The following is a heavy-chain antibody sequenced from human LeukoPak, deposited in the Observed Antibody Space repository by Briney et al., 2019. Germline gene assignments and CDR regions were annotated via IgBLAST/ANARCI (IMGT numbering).Heavy chain of an antibody. J-gene: IGHJ6*02. CDR1: GYSFTSYW. CDR3: ARQDDSYYYGMDV. CDR2: IYPGDSDT. Sequence: GESLKTSCKGSGYSFTSYWIGWVRQMPGKGLEWMGIIYPGDSDTRYSPSFQGQVTISADKSISTAYLQWSSLKASDTAMYYCARQDDSYYYGMDVWGQGTTVTVSS. D-gene: IGHD3-3*01. V-gene: IGHV5-51*01.